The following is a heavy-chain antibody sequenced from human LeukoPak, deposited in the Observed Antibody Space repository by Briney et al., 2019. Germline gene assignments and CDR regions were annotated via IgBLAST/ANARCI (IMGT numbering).Heavy chain of an antibody. J-gene: IGHJ4*02. CDR3: SLLAVASPQDY. D-gene: IGHD6-19*01. V-gene: IGHV3-48*03. CDR1: GFTFSTYE. CDR2: ISSSGSTM. Sequence: GGSLRLSCAASGFTFSTYEMHWVRQAPGKGLEWVSDISSSGSTMYYADSVKGRFTTSRDNAKNLLYLQMHSLRAEDTAVYYCSLLAVASPQDYWGQGTLVTASS.